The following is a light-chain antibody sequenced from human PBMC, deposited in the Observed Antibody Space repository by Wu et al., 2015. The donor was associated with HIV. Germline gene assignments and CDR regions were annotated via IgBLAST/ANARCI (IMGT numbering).Light chain of an antibody. CDR3: QQRSNWPYT. Sequence: EIVLTQSPGTLSLSPGERATLSCRASQSISSNYLAWYQQKPGQAPRLLIYDASNRATGIPARFSGSGSGTDFTLTISSLEPEDFAVYYCQQRSNWPYTFGQGTKVEIK. J-gene: IGKJ2*01. CDR2: DAS. CDR1: QSISSNY. V-gene: IGKV3-11*01.